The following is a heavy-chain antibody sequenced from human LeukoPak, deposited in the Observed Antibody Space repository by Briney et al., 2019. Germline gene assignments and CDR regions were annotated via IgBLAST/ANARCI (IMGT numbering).Heavy chain of an antibody. CDR1: GGSISSHY. CDR2: IHYSGST. V-gene: IGHV4-59*11. D-gene: IGHD4-11*01. Sequence: SETLSLTCTVSGGSISSHYWSWIRQPPGKGLEWIGYIHYSGSTNYRPSLKSRVTISIDTSKKQFSLKVRSVNAADTAMYYCTRTGDYSRTTGGWFDPWGQGTLVTVSS. CDR3: TRTGDYSRTTGGWFDP. J-gene: IGHJ5*02.